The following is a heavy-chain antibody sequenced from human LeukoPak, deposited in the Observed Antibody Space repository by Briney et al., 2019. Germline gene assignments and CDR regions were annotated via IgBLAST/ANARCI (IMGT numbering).Heavy chain of an antibody. CDR3: AKDHCSGGSCYSGYYYYGTDV. CDR1: GFTFSSYA. Sequence: GGSLRLSCAASGFTFSSYAMSWVRQAPGKGLEWVSAISGYGGSAYYADSVKGRFTISRDNSKNTLYLQMNGLRAEDTAVYYCAKDHCSGGSCYSGYYYYGTDVWGQGTTVTVSS. J-gene: IGHJ6*02. CDR2: ISGYGGSA. D-gene: IGHD2-15*01. V-gene: IGHV3-23*01.